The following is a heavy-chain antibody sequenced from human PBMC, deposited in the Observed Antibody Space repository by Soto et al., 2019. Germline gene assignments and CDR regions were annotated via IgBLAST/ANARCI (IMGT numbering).Heavy chain of an antibody. CDR3: AIGGGSGSYYFYYGMDV. J-gene: IGHJ6*02. V-gene: IGHV1-46*01. Sequence: ASVKVSCKASGYTFTSYYMHWVRQAPGQGLEWMGIINPSGGSTSYAQKFQGRVTMTRDTSTSTVYMELSSLRSEDTAVYYCAIGGGSGSYYFYYGMDVWGQGTTVTVSS. CDR1: GYTFTSYY. D-gene: IGHD3-10*01. CDR2: INPSGGST.